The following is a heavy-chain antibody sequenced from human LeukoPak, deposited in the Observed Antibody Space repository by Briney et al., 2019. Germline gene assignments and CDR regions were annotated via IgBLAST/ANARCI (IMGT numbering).Heavy chain of an antibody. Sequence: KTSETLSLTCTVSGGSISSSSYYWGWIRQPPGKGLEWIGSIYYSGSTYYNPSLKSRVTISVDTSKNQFSLKLSSVTAADTAVYYCARHGSSWSGYYNYFDYWGQGTLVTVSS. CDR1: GGSISSSSYY. CDR3: ARHGSSWSGYYNYFDY. V-gene: IGHV4-39*07. J-gene: IGHJ4*02. D-gene: IGHD3-3*01. CDR2: IYYSGST.